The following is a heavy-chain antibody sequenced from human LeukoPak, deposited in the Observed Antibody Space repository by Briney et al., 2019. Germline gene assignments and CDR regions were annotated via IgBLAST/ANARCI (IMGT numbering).Heavy chain of an antibody. CDR3: AKAVYSRNDGGDFDY. V-gene: IGHV3-23*01. CDR1: GFTFSSSA. CDR2: ISGSGGST. D-gene: IGHD1-1*01. Sequence: GGSLRLSCAASGFTFSSSAMNWVRQAPGKGLEWVSAISGSGGSTYYADSVKGRFTISRDNSKNTLYLQMNSLRAEDTAVYYCAKAVYSRNDGGDFDYWGQGTLVTVSS. J-gene: IGHJ4*02.